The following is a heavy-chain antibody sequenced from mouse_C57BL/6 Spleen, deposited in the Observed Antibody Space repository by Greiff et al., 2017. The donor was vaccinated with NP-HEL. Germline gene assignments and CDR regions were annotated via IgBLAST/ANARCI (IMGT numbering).Heavy chain of an antibody. D-gene: IGHD1-1*01. V-gene: IGHV1-50*01. CDR3: ARPAVVAGAMDY. J-gene: IGHJ4*01. Sequence: VQLQQPGAELVKPGASVKLSCKASGYTFTSYWMQWVKQRPGQGLEWIGEIDPSDSYTNYNQKFKGKATLTVDTSSSTAYMQLSSLTSEDSAVYYCARPAVVAGAMDYWGQGTSVTVSS. CDR2: IDPSDSYT. CDR1: GYTFTSYW.